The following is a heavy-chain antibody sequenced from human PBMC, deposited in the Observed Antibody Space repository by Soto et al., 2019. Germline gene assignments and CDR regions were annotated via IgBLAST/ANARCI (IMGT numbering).Heavy chain of an antibody. CDR2: ISSSSSYT. V-gene: IGHV3-11*06. CDR1: GFTFSDYY. CDR3: ASLSGMSSYYYGMDV. D-gene: IGHD3-9*01. J-gene: IGHJ6*02. Sequence: GGSLRLSCAASGFTFSDYYMSWIRQAPGKGLEWVSYISSSSSYTNYADSVKGRFTISRDNAKNSLYLQMNSLRAEDTAVYYCASLSGMSSYYYGMDVWGQGTTVTVSS.